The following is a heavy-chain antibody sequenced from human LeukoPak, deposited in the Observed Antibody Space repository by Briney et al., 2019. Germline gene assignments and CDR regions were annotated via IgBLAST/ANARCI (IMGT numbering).Heavy chain of an antibody. V-gene: IGHV3-30-3*01. Sequence: PGGSLRLSCAASGFTFSTYAMHWVRQSPGKGLEWVAVISYDGSNKYYADSVKGRFTISRDNSKNTLYLQMNSLRAEDTAVYYCAREEWYYFDYWGQGTLVTVSS. J-gene: IGHJ4*02. D-gene: IGHD3-3*01. CDR3: AREEWYYFDY. CDR2: ISYDGSNK. CDR1: GFTFSTYA.